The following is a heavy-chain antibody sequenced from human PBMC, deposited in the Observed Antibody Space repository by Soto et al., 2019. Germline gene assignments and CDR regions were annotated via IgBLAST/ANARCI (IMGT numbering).Heavy chain of an antibody. CDR1: GFTFSSYG. CDR2: IWYDGSYK. J-gene: IGHJ2*01. D-gene: IGHD3-9*01. V-gene: IGHV3-33*01. CDR3: ARGTHILTGYIHWYFDL. Sequence: QVQLVESGGGVVQPGRSLRLSCAASGFTFSSYGMHWVRQAPGKGLEWVAVIWYDGSYKYYADSVKGRFTISRDNSKNTLYLQRNSLRAADTAVYYCARGTHILTGYIHWYFDLWGRGTLVTVSS.